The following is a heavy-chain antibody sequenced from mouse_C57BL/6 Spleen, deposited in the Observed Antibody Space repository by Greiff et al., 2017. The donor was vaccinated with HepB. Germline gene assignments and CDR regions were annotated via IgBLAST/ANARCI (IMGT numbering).Heavy chain of an antibody. CDR3: ARRGLPHLYYAMDY. V-gene: IGHV5-17*01. J-gene: IGHJ4*01. CDR1: GFTFSDYG. D-gene: IGHD2-4*01. Sequence: EVQWVESGGGLVKPGGSLKLSCAASGFTFSDYGMHWVRQAPEKGLEWVAYISSGSSTIYYADTVKGRFTISRDNAKNTLFLQMTSLRSEDTAMYYCARRGLPHLYYAMDYWGQGTSVTVSS. CDR2: ISSGSSTI.